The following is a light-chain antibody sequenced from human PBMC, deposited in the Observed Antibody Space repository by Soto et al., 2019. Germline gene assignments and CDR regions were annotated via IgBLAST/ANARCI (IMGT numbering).Light chain of an antibody. V-gene: IGKV3-11*01. CDR2: ELS. Sequence: EIVLTQSPATLSLSPGERATLSCRASQTVSSSLAWYQQKPGQAPRVLIYELSNRATGIPARFSGSGSGADFTLTISSLEPGDFALYYCQQHINWPLTFGGGTKV. CDR1: QTVSSS. J-gene: IGKJ4*01. CDR3: QQHINWPLT.